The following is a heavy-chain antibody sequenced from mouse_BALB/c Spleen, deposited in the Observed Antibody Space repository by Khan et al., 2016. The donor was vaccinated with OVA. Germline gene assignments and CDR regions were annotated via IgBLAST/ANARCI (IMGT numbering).Heavy chain of an antibody. D-gene: IGHD2-1*01. Sequence: EVELVESGGGLVQPGGSRKLSCAASGFTFSDYGMAWVRQGPGKGPEWVAFISSLAYSVYYAATVTGRFTVSRENAKNTLYLEMTSLGSEDTAFYDCARVYYGNYEEIGILDYWGQGTTLTVAS. V-gene: IGHV5-15*02. CDR2: ISSLAYSV. J-gene: IGHJ2*01. CDR1: GFTFSDYG. CDR3: ARVYYGNYEEIGILDY.